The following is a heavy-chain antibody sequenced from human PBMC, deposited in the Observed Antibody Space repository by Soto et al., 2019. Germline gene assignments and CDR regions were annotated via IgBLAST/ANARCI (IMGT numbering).Heavy chain of an antibody. Sequence: LRLSCAASGFTFSSYAMGWVRQAPGKGLEWVSAISGSGGSTYYADSVKGRFTISRDNSKNTLYLQMNSLRAEDTAVYYCARLVVGANSGQDYYFDYWGQGTLVTVSS. V-gene: IGHV3-23*01. CDR3: ARLVVGANSGQDYYFDY. D-gene: IGHD1-26*01. CDR2: ISGSGGST. CDR1: GFTFSSYA. J-gene: IGHJ4*02.